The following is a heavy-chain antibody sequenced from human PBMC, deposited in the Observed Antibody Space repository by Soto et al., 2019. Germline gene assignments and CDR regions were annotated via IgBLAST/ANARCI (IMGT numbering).Heavy chain of an antibody. V-gene: IGHV3-66*01. CDR1: GFTVSSNY. Sequence: PGGSLRLSCAASGFTVSSNYMSWVRQAPGKGLEWVSVIYSGGSTYYADSVKGRFTISRDNSKNTLYLQMNSLRAEDTAVYYCARSTGTETDYFDYWGQGTLVTVSS. CDR2: IYSGGST. D-gene: IGHD1-1*01. J-gene: IGHJ4*02. CDR3: ARSTGTETDYFDY.